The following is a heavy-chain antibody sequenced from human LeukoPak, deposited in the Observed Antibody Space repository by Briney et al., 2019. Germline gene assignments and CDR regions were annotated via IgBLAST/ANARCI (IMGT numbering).Heavy chain of an antibody. J-gene: IGHJ4*02. CDR1: GGTFSSYA. D-gene: IGHD3-9*01. CDR2: IIPILGIA. Sequence: GASVKVSCKASGGTFSSYAISWVRQAPGQGLEWMGRIIPILGIANYAQKFQGRVTITADKSTSTAYMELSSLRSEDTAVYYCARVYDILNGAMTCDYWGQGTLVTVSS. CDR3: ARVYDILNGAMTCDY. V-gene: IGHV1-69*04.